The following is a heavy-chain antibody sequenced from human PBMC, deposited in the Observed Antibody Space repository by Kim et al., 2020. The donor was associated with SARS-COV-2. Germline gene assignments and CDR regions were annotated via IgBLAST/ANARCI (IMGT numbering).Heavy chain of an antibody. V-gene: IGHV3-30*01. D-gene: IGHD3-22*01. Sequence: YYADAGKVRFTSSRDNSTNTLYLQMNSLRDEDTAVFYCAREMVSTEAADYWGPGTLVTVSS. CDR3: AREMVSTEAADY. J-gene: IGHJ4*02.